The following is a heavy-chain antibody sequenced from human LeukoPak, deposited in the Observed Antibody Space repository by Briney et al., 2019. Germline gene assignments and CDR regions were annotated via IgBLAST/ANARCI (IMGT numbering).Heavy chain of an antibody. J-gene: IGHJ5*02. CDR1: GFTVSDNY. D-gene: IGHD6-13*01. Sequence: GGSLRLSCAASGFTVSDNYVSWVRQAPGKGLEWVSVIYSRGDTYYADSVEGRFTISKDNSKNTLFLQMNSLRVEDTAIYYCARDAPQVPAAGVLASWGQGSLVTVSS. V-gene: IGHV3-53*01. CDR2: IYSRGDT. CDR3: ARDAPQVPAAGVLAS.